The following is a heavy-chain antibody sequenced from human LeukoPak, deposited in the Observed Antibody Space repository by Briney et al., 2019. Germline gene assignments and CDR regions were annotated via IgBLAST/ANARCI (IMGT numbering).Heavy chain of an antibody. J-gene: IGHJ4*02. Sequence: ASVKVSCKVSGYTLTELSMHWVRQAPGKGLEWMGGFDPEDGETIYAQKFQGRVTMTEDTSTDTVYMELSSLRSEDTAVYYCATDQPRRYGDYASRWGQGTLVTVSS. CDR2: FDPEDGET. V-gene: IGHV1-24*01. CDR3: ATDQPRRYGDYASR. CDR1: GYTLTELS. D-gene: IGHD4-17*01.